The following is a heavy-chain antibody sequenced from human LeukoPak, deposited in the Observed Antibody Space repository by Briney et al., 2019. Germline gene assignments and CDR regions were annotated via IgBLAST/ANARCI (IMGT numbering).Heavy chain of an antibody. J-gene: IGHJ4*02. CDR2: IYYTGST. Sequence: SETLSLSCSVSGGSISSLYWSWIRQPPGKGLEWIGYIYYTGSTNYNPSLKSRVTMFVDMSKNQFSLRLSSVTAADTAVYYCARHRAYSSSSPFDYWGPGTLVTVSS. CDR1: GGSISSLY. D-gene: IGHD6-6*01. V-gene: IGHV4-59*08. CDR3: ARHRAYSSSSPFDY.